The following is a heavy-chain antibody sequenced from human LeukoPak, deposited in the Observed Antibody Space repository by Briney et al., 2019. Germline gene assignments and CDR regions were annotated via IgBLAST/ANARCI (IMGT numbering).Heavy chain of an antibody. CDR2: INPSGSST. CDR1: GYTFTDYY. J-gene: IGHJ4*02. V-gene: IGHV1-46*04. CDR3: VTLGAAAGAH. D-gene: IGHD6-13*01. Sequence: GASVKLSCKASGYTFTDYYMHSVRQAPGQGLEWVGIINPSGSSTSYGQKLQGRVTMTRDTSTSTVYMELSSLRSEDTAMYYCVTLGAAAGAHWGQGTQVTVSS.